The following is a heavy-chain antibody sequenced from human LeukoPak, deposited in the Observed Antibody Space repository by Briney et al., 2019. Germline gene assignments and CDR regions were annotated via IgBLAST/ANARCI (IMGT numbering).Heavy chain of an antibody. CDR3: AREDTAMANV. Sequence: GGSLRLSCAASGFTFSSYSMNWVRQAPGKGLEWVSYISSSGSTIYYADSVKGRFTISRDNAKNSLYLQMNSLRAEDTAVYYCAREDTAMANVWGQGTLVTVSS. D-gene: IGHD5-18*01. CDR1: GFTFSSYS. CDR2: ISSSGSTI. J-gene: IGHJ4*02. V-gene: IGHV3-48*04.